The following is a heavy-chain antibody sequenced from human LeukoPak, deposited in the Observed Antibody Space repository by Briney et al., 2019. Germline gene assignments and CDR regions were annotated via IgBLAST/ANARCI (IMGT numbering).Heavy chain of an antibody. Sequence: PGGSLRLSCAASGFTFDDYGMSWVRQAPGKGLEWVSGINWNGGSTGYADSVKGRFTISRDNARNSLYLQMNSLRAEDTALYYCARPRGYCSSTSCYGDAFDIWGQGTMVTVSS. V-gene: IGHV3-20*04. CDR1: GFTFDDYG. J-gene: IGHJ3*02. CDR3: ARPRGYCSSTSCYGDAFDI. D-gene: IGHD2-2*01. CDR2: INWNGGST.